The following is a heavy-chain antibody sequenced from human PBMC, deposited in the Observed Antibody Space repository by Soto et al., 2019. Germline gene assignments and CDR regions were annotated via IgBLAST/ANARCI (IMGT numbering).Heavy chain of an antibody. V-gene: IGHV4-34*02. D-gene: IGHD2-21*01. CDR1: GGSLRGSY. CDR3: ARGHIPVYGPVPDYFDS. J-gene: IGHJ4*02. CDR2: VTHSGST. Sequence: QVHLQHWGAGLLKPSETLSLTCGVYGGSLRGSYWSWIRQPPGKALEWLGKVTHSGSTTFNPSLKSRVSVSVDTSDNQSSLTLTSVTAADTAVYYCARGHIPVYGPVPDYFDSWGQGTLVTVSS.